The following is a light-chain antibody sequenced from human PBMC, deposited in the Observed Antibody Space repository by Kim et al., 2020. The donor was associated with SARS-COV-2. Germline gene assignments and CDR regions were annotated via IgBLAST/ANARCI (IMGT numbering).Light chain of an antibody. V-gene: IGKV3-20*01. Sequence: LSPGERATLSFSASQSVSSSYLAWYQQKPGQAPRLLIYGASSSATDIPDRFSGSGSGTDFTLTISRLEPEDFAVYYCQQYGSSPYTFGQGTKLEI. CDR1: QSVSSSY. CDR2: GAS. J-gene: IGKJ2*01. CDR3: QQYGSSPYT.